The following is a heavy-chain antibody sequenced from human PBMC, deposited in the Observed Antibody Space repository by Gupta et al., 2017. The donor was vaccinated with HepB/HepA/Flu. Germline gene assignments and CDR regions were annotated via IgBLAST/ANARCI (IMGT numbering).Heavy chain of an antibody. CDR3: AHRRLATGDFDY. CDR1: GFSLSTNGVG. CDR2: IFWDDDK. Sequence: QITLKESGPTLVKPTQTLTLTCTFSGFSLSTNGVGVGWIRQPPGKALEWLGIIFWDDDKRYSPSLSSRLTITKVTSKNQVVLTMTNMDPVDTATYFCAHRRLATGDFDYWGQGTLVTVSS. D-gene: IGHD6-13*01. V-gene: IGHV2-5*02. J-gene: IGHJ4*02.